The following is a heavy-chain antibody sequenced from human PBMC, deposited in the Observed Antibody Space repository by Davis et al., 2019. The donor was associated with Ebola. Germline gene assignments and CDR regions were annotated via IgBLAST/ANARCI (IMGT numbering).Heavy chain of an antibody. D-gene: IGHD6-6*01. CDR2: IYPGDSDT. V-gene: IGHV5-51*01. Sequence: GESLKISCKGSGYSFTSYWIGWVRQMPGKGLEWMGIIYPGDSDTRYSPSFQGQVTISADKSISTAYLQWSSLKASDTAMYYCARIPPIAARKSWCDPWGQGTLVTVSS. CDR1: GYSFTSYW. J-gene: IGHJ5*02. CDR3: ARIPPIAARKSWCDP.